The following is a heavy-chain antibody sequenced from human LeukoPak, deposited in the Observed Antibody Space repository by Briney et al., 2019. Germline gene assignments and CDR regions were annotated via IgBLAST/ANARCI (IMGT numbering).Heavy chain of an antibody. CDR2: ISGSGGTT. Sequence: GGTLRLSCVAAGFTFSNYVMSWVRQAPGKGLEWVSSISGSGGTTYYGDSVKGRFSISRDNSRNTLYLQMNSLRAEDTAAYYCAKDRVSTVTTNYFDYWGQGTLVTVSS. J-gene: IGHJ4*02. D-gene: IGHD4-17*01. V-gene: IGHV3-23*01. CDR3: AKDRVSTVTTNYFDY. CDR1: GFTFSNYV.